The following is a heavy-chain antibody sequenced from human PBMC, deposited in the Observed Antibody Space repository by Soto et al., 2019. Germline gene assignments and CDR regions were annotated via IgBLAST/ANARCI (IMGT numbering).Heavy chain of an antibody. D-gene: IGHD6-13*01. Sequence: QVQLQESGPGLVKPSGTLSLTCAVSGGSISTSNWWSWVRQPPGKGLEWIGEVYRTGSTNYNPSLESRLTISVDKSSTQFSLKLTSVPAADTAVYYCARARATIAAAAIFDCWGQGTLVTVSS. J-gene: IGHJ4*02. CDR3: ARARATIAAAAIFDC. CDR1: GGSISTSNW. CDR2: VYRTGST. V-gene: IGHV4-4*02.